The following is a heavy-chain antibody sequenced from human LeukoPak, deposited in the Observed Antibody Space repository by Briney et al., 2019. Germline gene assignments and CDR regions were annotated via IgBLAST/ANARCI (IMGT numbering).Heavy chain of an antibody. D-gene: IGHD3-22*01. CDR1: GGTFSSYA. CDR2: IIPIFGTA. Sequence: SVKVSCKASGGTFSSYAISWVRQAPGQGLEWMGGIIPIFGTANYAQKFQGRVTITADKSTSTAYMELSSLRSEDTAVYYWARGVRRYDSSGYGDYWGQGTLVTVSS. V-gene: IGHV1-69*06. CDR3: ARGVRRYDSSGYGDY. J-gene: IGHJ4*02.